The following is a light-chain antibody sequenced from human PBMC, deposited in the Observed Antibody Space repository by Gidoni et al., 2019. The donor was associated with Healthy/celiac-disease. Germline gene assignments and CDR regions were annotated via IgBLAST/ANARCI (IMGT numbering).Light chain of an antibody. CDR1: QSVSSN. CDR3: QQYNNWPT. CDR2: GSS. V-gene: IGKV3-15*01. J-gene: IGKJ4*01. Sequence: EIVMTQSPATLSVSPGERATLSCRASQSVSSNLAWYQQKPGQAPRLLIDGSSTRATGNPARFSGSGFGKEFTPTNSRLQSEDFAVYYCQQYNNWPTFGGGTKVEIK.